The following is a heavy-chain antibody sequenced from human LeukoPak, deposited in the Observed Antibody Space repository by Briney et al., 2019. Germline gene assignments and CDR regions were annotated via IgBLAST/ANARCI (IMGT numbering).Heavy chain of an antibody. CDR2: IYYSGST. Sequence: PSETLSLTCTVSGGSISSSSYYWGWIRQPPGKGLEWIGSIYYSGSTYYNPSLKSRVTISVDTSKNQFSLKLSSVTAADTAVYYCAREPSIAVVRMYFDLWGRGTLVTVSS. D-gene: IGHD6-19*01. CDR3: AREPSIAVVRMYFDL. CDR1: GGSISSSSYY. V-gene: IGHV4-39*02. J-gene: IGHJ2*01.